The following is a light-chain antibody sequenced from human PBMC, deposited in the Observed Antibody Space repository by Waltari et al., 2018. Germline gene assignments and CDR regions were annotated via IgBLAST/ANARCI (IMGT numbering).Light chain of an antibody. V-gene: IGKV3-15*01. J-gene: IGKJ1*01. Sequence: EVVMTRVVWTLSVVRGGSVTVSCRAGQSVSSNLAWYQHKPGQAPRLLIYGASTRATGTPARFSGSGSGTEFTLTISSLQSEDFAAYYCQQYNNWPPWTFGQGTTVEIK. CDR2: GAS. CDR1: QSVSSN. CDR3: QQYNNWPPWT.